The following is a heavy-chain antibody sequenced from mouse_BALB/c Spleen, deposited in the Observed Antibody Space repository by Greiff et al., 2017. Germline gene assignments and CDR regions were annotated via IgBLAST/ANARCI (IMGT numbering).Heavy chain of an antibody. V-gene: IGHV3-8*02. J-gene: IGHJ2*01. CDR3: ARGGYGSSRLFDY. Sequence: DVKLQESGPSLVKPSQTLSLTCSVTGDSITSGYWNWIRKFPGNKLEYMGYISYSGSTYYNPSLKSRISITRDTSKNQYYLQLNSVTTEDTATYYCARGGYGSSRLFDYWGQGTTLTVSS. CDR2: ISYSGST. D-gene: IGHD1-1*01. CDR1: GDSITSGY.